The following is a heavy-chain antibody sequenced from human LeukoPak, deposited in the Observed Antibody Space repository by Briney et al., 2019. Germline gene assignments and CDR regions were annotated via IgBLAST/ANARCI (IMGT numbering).Heavy chain of an antibody. V-gene: IGHV4-4*02. Sequence: SETLSLTCAASGGSISSSNWWSWVRQPPGKGLEWIGEIYHSGSTNYNPSLKSRVTISVDKSKNQFSLKLSSVTAADTAVYYCARQGVIPYYYDSSGYYPWYFDYWGQGTLVTVSS. CDR3: ARQGVIPYYYDSSGYYPWYFDY. J-gene: IGHJ4*02. CDR2: IYHSGST. CDR1: GGSISSSNW. D-gene: IGHD3-22*01.